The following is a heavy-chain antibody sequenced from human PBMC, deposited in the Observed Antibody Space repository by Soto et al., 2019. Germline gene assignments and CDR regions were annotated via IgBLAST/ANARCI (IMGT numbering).Heavy chain of an antibody. V-gene: IGHV4-39*01. J-gene: IGHJ4*02. CDR3: VSQRTCVLPQAYLDY. CDR1: GGSVINSNYY. D-gene: IGHD2-8*01. Sequence: SETLSLTCTVSGGSVINSNYYWGWIRQSPGKGLEWIGSVYYRVRSYSKSSVNSRVTIFVVTSKIRSSLNLTLLTASDTAVYYCVSQRTCVLPQAYLDYGGPEALVTVSS. CDR2: VYYRVRS.